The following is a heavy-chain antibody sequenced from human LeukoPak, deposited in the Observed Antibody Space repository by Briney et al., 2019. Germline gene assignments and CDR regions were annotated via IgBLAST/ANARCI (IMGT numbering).Heavy chain of an antibody. CDR3: ARDPRWLTPDCTSTSCYENYFDP. Sequence: SETLSLTCGISGYSISSGYQWAWIRQSPGKGLEWIGSIYHSGSAHYNPSLKSRVTISVETSKNQFSLNMYSVTAADTAVYYCARDPRWLTPDCTSTSCYENYFDPWGQGTLVTVSS. V-gene: IGHV4-38-2*02. D-gene: IGHD2-2*01. J-gene: IGHJ5*02. CDR1: GYSISSGYQ. CDR2: IYHSGSA.